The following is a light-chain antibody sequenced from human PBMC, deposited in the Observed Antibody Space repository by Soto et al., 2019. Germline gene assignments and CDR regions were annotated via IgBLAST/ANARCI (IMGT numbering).Light chain of an antibody. CDR2: AAS. J-gene: IGKJ4*01. CDR3: QNYTNWPLT. Sequence: ELVMTQSPATLSLSPGDSATLSCRASQSVSSNLAWYQQKTGQAPRLLIYAASTRATGIPDRFSGTGSGTELNLTISRLQSEDFAVYYCQNYTNWPLTCGGGTKVDIK. V-gene: IGKV3-15*01. CDR1: QSVSSN.